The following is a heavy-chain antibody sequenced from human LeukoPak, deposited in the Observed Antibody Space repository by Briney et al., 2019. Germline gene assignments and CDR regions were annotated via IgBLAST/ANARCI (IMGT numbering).Heavy chain of an antibody. CDR2: ISAYNGNT. CDR3: ARSGPIRFQDAFDI. V-gene: IGHV1-18*01. Sequence: GASVKVSCKASGYTFTSYGISWVRQAPGQGLEWMGWISAYNGNTNSAQKLQGRVTMTTDTSTSTAYMELRSLRSDDTAVYYCARSGPIRFQDAFDIWGQGTMVTVSS. CDR1: GYTFTSYG. J-gene: IGHJ3*02. D-gene: IGHD2-8*02.